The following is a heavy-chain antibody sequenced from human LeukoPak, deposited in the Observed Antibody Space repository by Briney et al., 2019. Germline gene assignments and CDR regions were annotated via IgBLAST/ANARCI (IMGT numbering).Heavy chain of an antibody. CDR3: ARRRDFIDY. V-gene: IGHV3-11*01. CDR2: SSSSGSTI. CDR1: GFTLSDYY. D-gene: IGHD3/OR15-3a*01. J-gene: IGHJ4*02. Sequence: PGGSLRLSCAASGFTLSDYYMGWIRQAPGKGLEWVSHSSSSGSTIYYADSVKGRFAISRDNAKNSLYLQMNSLRAEDTAVYYCARRRDFIDYWGQGTLVAVPS.